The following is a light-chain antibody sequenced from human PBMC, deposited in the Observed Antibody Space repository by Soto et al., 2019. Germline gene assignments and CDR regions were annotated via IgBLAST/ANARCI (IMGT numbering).Light chain of an antibody. CDR3: SSYTGGSTYV. J-gene: IGLJ1*01. Sequence: QSALTQPASVSGSPGQSITISCTGTSSDIGGYKYVSWYQQHPGKAPKLMIYDVSNRPSGVSNRFSGSKSGNTATLTISGLHGEDEAEYYCSSYTGGSTYVFGTGTKSPS. CDR1: SSDIGGYKY. V-gene: IGLV2-14*01. CDR2: DVS.